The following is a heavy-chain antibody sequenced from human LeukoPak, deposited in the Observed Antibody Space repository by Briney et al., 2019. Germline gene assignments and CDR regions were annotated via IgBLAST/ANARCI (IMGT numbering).Heavy chain of an antibody. Sequence: PGGSLRLSCAASGFTFSSYSMNWVRQAPGKGLEWVSSISSSSSYIYYADSVKGRFTISRDNAKNSLYLQMNSLRAEDTAVYYCARDPIAVAGATSDYWGQGTLVTVSS. CDR1: GFTFSSYS. CDR3: ARDPIAVAGATSDY. V-gene: IGHV3-21*01. CDR2: ISSSSSYI. D-gene: IGHD6-19*01. J-gene: IGHJ4*02.